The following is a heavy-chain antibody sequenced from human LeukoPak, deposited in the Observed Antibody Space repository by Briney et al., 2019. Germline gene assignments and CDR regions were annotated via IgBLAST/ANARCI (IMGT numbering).Heavy chain of an antibody. CDR1: GYTFTSYG. CDR3: ARPNDYGDYGY. D-gene: IGHD4-17*01. CDR2: INPNSGGT. V-gene: IGHV1-2*02. Sequence: GASVKVSCKASGYTFTSYGISWVRQAPGQGLEWMGWINPNSGGTNYAQKFQGRVTMTRDTSISTAYMELSRLRSDDTAVYYCARPNDYGDYGYWGQGTLVTVSS. J-gene: IGHJ4*02.